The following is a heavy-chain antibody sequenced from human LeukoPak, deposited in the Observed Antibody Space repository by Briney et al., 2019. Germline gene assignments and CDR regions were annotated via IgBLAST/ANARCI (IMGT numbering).Heavy chain of an antibody. CDR2: NSGSGGST. CDR1: GFTFSSYA. V-gene: IGHV3-23*01. D-gene: IGHD2-2*02. CDR3: AKGEYCSTTSCYTLYY. J-gene: IGHJ4*02. Sequence: GGSLRLSCAASGFTFSSYAMSWVRQAPGKGLEWVSANSGSGGSTYYADSVKGRFTISKDNSKNTLYLQMNSLRAEDTAVYYCAKGEYCSTTSCYTLYYWGQGTLVTVSS.